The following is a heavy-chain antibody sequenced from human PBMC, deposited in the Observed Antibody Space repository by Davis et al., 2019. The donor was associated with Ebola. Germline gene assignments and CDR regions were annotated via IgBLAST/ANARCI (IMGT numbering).Heavy chain of an antibody. V-gene: IGHV4-39*01. J-gene: IGHJ6*02. D-gene: IGHD3-3*01. CDR1: GGSFSGYY. Sequence: MPSETLSLTCAVYGGSFSGYYWGWIRQPPGKGLEWIGSISYSGSTYYNPSLKSRVTISVDTSKNQFSLKLSSVTAADTAVYYCARLPGDYDFWSGHIYGMDVWGQGTTVTVSS. CDR3: ARLPGDYDFWSGHIYGMDV. CDR2: ISYSGST.